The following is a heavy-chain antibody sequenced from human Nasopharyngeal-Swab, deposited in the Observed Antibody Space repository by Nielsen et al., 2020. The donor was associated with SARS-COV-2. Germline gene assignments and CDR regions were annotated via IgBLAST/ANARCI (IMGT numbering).Heavy chain of an antibody. CDR1: GYTLSELS. CDR3: ATVKLLWFRELFTT. D-gene: IGHD3-10*01. CDR2: FDPEDGET. Sequence: ASVKVSCKVSGYTLSELSMHRVRQAPAKGLEWMGGFDPEDGETIYAQKFQGRVTMTEDTSTDTAYMELSSLKSEDTAVYYCATVKLLWFRELFTTWGQGTLVAVSS. J-gene: IGHJ4*02. V-gene: IGHV1-24*01.